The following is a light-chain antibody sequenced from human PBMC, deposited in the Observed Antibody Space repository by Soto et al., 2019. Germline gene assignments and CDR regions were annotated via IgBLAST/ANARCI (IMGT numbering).Light chain of an antibody. CDR3: AAWDDSHNVLYV. Sequence: QSVLTPPPPGTGTHGPRVTVSCSVARSNIGTNTVHWYQQLPGAAPKLLIYRDNQRPSGVPDRFAASKSGTADSLAISGLQSEDEGDYYCAAWDDSHNVLYVFGTGTKGTVL. J-gene: IGLJ1*01. CDR2: RDN. V-gene: IGLV1-44*01. CDR1: RSNIGTNT.